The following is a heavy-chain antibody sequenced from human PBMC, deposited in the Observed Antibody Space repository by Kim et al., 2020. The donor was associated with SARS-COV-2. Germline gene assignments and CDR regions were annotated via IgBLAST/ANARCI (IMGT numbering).Heavy chain of an antibody. V-gene: IGHV1-69*04. CDR2: IIPILGIA. D-gene: IGHD6-6*01. Sequence: SVKVSCKASGGTFSSYAISWVRQAPGQGLEWMGRIIPILGIANYAQKFQGRVTITADKSTSTAYMELSSLRSGDTAVYYCARDPVAYSSSAVDYWGQGTLVTVSS. CDR3: ARDPVAYSSSAVDY. CDR1: GGTFSSYA. J-gene: IGHJ4*02.